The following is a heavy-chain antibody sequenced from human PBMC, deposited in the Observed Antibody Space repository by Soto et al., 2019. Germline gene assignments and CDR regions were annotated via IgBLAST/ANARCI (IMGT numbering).Heavy chain of an antibody. D-gene: IGHD7-27*01. CDR1: GGTFSSNG. V-gene: IGHV3-30*18. CDR2: ISDDGSNE. CDR3: AKDTGDQAYYGMDV. J-gene: IGHJ6*02. Sequence: PGGSLRRTCAASGGTFSSNGMHWVRQAPGKGLEWVAVISDDGSNEYCADSVKGRFTISRDNSKNTLYLQMNSLRAEDTAVYYCAKDTGDQAYYGMDVWGQGTTVTVSS.